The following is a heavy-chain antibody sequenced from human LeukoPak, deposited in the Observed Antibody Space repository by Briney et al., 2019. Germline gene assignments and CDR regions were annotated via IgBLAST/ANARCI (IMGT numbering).Heavy chain of an antibody. CDR3: ARDVAAAGSFDY. Sequence: PGGSLRLSCAASGFTFSNAWMSWIRQAPGKGLKSVSYISSSGSTIYYADSVKGRFTISRDNAKNSLYLQMNSLRAEDTAVYYCARDVAAAGSFDYWGQGTLVTVSS. J-gene: IGHJ4*02. CDR2: ISSSGSTI. V-gene: IGHV3-11*01. D-gene: IGHD6-13*01. CDR1: GFTFSNAW.